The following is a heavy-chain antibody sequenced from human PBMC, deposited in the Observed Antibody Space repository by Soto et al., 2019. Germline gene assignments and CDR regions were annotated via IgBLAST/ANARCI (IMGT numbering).Heavy chain of an antibody. Sequence: QVQLQESGPGLVKPSGTLSLTCAVSGGSISSSNWWSWVRQPPGKGLEWIGEIYHSGSTNYNASLNSRVTISVDKSKNQFSLKLSSVTAADTAVYYCSRRYYYGAGAIDWGQGTLVTVSS. V-gene: IGHV4-4*02. J-gene: IGHJ4*02. CDR3: SRRYYYGAGAID. CDR1: GGSISSSNW. D-gene: IGHD3-10*01. CDR2: IYHSGST.